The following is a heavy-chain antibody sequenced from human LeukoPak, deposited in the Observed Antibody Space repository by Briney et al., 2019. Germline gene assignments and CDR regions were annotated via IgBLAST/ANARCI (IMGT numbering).Heavy chain of an antibody. V-gene: IGHV1-18*01. D-gene: IGHD3-16*01. Sequence: ASVKVSCKASDYTFTSYGISWVRQAPGQGLEWMGWISAYDGNTNYAQKLQGRVTMTTDTSTSTAYMELRSLRSDDTAVYYCAREEDYYDYVWGCHYWGQGTLVTVSS. CDR1: DYTFTSYG. J-gene: IGHJ4*02. CDR3: AREEDYYDYVWGCHY. CDR2: ISAYDGNT.